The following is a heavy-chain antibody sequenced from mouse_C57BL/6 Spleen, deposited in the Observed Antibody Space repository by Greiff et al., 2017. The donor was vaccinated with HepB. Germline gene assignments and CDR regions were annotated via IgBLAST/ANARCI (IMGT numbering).Heavy chain of an antibody. D-gene: IGHD1-1*01. V-gene: IGHV14-4*01. Sequence: EVQLVESGAELVRPGASVKLSCTASGFNIKDDYMHWVKQRPEQGLEWIGWIDPENGDTEYASKFQGKATITADTSSNTAYLQLSSLTSEDTAVYYCTDHYYGSINYWGQGTTLTVSS. CDR3: TDHYYGSINY. CDR2: IDPENGDT. CDR1: GFNIKDDY. J-gene: IGHJ2*01.